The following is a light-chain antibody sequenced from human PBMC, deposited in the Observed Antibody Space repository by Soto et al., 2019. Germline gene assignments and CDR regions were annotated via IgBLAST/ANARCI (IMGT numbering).Light chain of an antibody. J-gene: IGLJ1*01. V-gene: IGLV2-11*01. CDR1: SSNVGGYNY. CDR3: CSYAGRYTYV. CDR2: DVS. Sequence: QSVLTQPRSVSGSPGQPVTISCTGASSNVGGYNYVSWYQQHPGKAPKLMVYDVSKRPSGVPDRFSGSKSGNTASLTISGLQTEDEADYYCCSYAGRYTYVFGTGTKSPS.